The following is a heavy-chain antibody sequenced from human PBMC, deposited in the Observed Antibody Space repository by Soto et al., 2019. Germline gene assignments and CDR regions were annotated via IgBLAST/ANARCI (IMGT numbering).Heavy chain of an antibody. D-gene: IGHD2-15*01. Sequence: QVQLVQSGAEVKKPGSSVKVSCKASGGTFSSYAISWVRQAPGQGLEWMGGIIPIFGTANYAQKFQGRVTITADESTSTAYMELSSLRSEDTAVYYCARVDCSGGSCYYVSVTAYGMDVWGQGTTVTVSS. CDR2: IIPIFGTA. J-gene: IGHJ6*02. CDR3: ARVDCSGGSCYYVSVTAYGMDV. CDR1: GGTFSSYA. V-gene: IGHV1-69*01.